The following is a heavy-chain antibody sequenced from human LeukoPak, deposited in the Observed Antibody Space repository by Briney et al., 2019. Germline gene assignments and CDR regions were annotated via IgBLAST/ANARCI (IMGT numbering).Heavy chain of an antibody. CDR1: GFTFNNYW. J-gene: IGHJ3*02. CDR3: ASASSWPRYAFDI. CDR2: INQDGSEK. D-gene: IGHD5-24*01. Sequence: GGSLRLSCAASGFTFNNYWMSWVRQAPGKGLEWVANINQDGSEKYFVDSVKGRFTISRDNAKNSLFLQMNSLRAEDTAVYYCASASSWPRYAFDIWGQGTMVTVSS. V-gene: IGHV3-7*01.